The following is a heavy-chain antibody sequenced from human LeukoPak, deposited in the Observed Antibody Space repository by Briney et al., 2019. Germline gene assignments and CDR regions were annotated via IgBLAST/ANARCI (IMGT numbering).Heavy chain of an antibody. CDR3: ARSDGIAAAGPFDY. J-gene: IGHJ4*02. V-gene: IGHV3-30*03. D-gene: IGHD6-13*01. CDR1: GFTFSTYG. Sequence: PGRSLRLSCAASGFTFSTYGMHWVRQAPGKGLEWVAVISYDGSNKYYADSVKGRFTISRDNSKNTLYLQMSSLRAEDTAVYFCARSDGIAAAGPFDYWGQGTLVTVSS. CDR2: ISYDGSNK.